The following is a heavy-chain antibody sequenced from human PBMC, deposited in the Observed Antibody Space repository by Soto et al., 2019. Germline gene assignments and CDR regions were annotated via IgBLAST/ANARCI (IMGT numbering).Heavy chain of an antibody. J-gene: IGHJ4*02. D-gene: IGHD6-19*01. Sequence: GGSLRLSCAASGFTFSSYGMHWVRQAPGKGLEWVAVISYDGSNKYYADSVKGRFTISRDNSKNTLYLQMNSLRAEDTAVYYCAKVCAGQWLAIDYWGQGTLVTVSS. CDR2: ISYDGSNK. CDR1: GFTFSSYG. CDR3: AKVCAGQWLAIDY. V-gene: IGHV3-30*18.